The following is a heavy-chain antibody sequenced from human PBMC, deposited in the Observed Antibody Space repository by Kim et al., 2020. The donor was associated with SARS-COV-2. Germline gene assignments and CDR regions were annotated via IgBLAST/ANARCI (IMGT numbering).Heavy chain of an antibody. CDR1: GHSLSELS. D-gene: IGHD1-26*01. Sequence: ASVKVSCNVSGHSLSELSIHWVRLAPGKGLEWMGSFDPKDGETVYEQKFQGRFTMTEDTSRDTAYMELRSLRSEDTAVYYCVTAVWDDVFDIWGQGTRVTVSS. J-gene: IGHJ3*02. CDR2: FDPKDGET. CDR3: VTAVWDDVFDI. V-gene: IGHV1-24*01.